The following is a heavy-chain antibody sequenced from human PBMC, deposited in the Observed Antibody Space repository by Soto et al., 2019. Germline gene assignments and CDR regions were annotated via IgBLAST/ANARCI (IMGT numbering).Heavy chain of an antibody. V-gene: IGHV4-59*01. CDR1: GGSISRYY. J-gene: IGHJ4*02. CDR3: AREENNSGXYYYFDY. Sequence: PSETLSLTCTVSGGSISRYYWTWIRQPPGKGLEWIGYIYYSGSTNYNPSLKSRTTISVDTSKNQFSLKLSSVTAADTAVYYCAREENNSGXYYYFDYWGQGTLVTVSS. CDR2: IYYSGST. D-gene: IGHD6-19*01.